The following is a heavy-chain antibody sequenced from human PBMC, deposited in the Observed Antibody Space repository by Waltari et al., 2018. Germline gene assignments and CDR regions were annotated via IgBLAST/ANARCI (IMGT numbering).Heavy chain of an antibody. CDR2: LHYGGSS. Sequence: QLQLQESGPGLVNPSETLSLTCTVSGVSISTSRYYWGWIRQPPGKGLDWIGSLHYGGSSYFNPFLNSRVTISVDTSKNQFSLKLTSVTAADTAVYYCATLPIPLELWYFDLWGRGTLVTVSS. D-gene: IGHD1-7*01. CDR1: GVSISTSRYY. CDR3: ATLPIPLELWYFDL. V-gene: IGHV4-39*01. J-gene: IGHJ2*01.